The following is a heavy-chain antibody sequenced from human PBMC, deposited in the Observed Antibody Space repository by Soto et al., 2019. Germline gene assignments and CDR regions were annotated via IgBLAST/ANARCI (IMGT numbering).Heavy chain of an antibody. CDR3: AKGSGGPHYYYYGMDV. D-gene: IGHD2-15*01. CDR2: ISGSGGST. J-gene: IGHJ6*02. Sequence: EVQLLESGGGLVQPGGSLRLSCAASGFTFSSYAMSWVRQAPGKGLEWVSAISGSGGSTYYADSVKGRFTISRDNSKNTLYLQMNSLRAEDTAVYYCAKGSGGPHYYYYGMDVWGQGTTVTVSS. CDR1: GFTFSSYA. V-gene: IGHV3-23*01.